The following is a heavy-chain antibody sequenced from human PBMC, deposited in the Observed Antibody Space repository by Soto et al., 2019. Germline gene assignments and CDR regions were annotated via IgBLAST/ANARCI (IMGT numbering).Heavy chain of an antibody. V-gene: IGHV4-34*01. J-gene: IGHJ4*02. D-gene: IGHD6-19*01. CDR1: GGSFSGYY. Sequence: SETLSLTCAVYGGSFSGYYWSWIRQPPGKGLEWIGEINHSGSTNYNPSLKSRVTISVDTSKNQFSLKLSSVTAADTAVYYCAREYTETVAGPTPYYFDYWGQGTLVTVSS. CDR3: AREYTETVAGPTPYYFDY. CDR2: INHSGST.